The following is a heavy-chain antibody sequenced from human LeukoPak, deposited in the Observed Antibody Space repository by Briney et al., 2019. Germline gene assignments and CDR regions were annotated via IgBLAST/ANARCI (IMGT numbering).Heavy chain of an antibody. V-gene: IGHV1-69*05. Sequence: SVKVSCKASGGTFSSYAISWVRQAPGQGLEWMGRIIPIFGTANYAQKFQGRVTITTDESTSTAYREVSSLRSEDTAVYYCARGVLRYFDWLAFDYWGQGTLVTVSS. J-gene: IGHJ4*02. CDR3: ARGVLRYFDWLAFDY. CDR2: IIPIFGTA. CDR1: GGTFSSYA. D-gene: IGHD3-9*01.